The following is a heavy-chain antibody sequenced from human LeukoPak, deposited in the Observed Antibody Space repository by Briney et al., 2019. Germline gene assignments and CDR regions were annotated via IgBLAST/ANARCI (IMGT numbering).Heavy chain of an antibody. CDR3: ARGPIIITFGGVQRYMDV. Sequence: ASVKVSCKASGYTFTGYYMHWVRQAPGQGLEWMGWINPNSGGTNYAQKFQGRVTMTRDTSISTAYMGLSRLRSDDTAVYYCARGPIIITFGGVQRYMDVWGKGTTVTVSS. D-gene: IGHD3-16*01. CDR1: GYTFTGYY. J-gene: IGHJ6*03. V-gene: IGHV1-2*02. CDR2: INPNSGGT.